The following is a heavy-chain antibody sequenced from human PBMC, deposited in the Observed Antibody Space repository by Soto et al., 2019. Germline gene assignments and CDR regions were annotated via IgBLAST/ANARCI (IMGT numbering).Heavy chain of an antibody. J-gene: IGHJ3*02. D-gene: IGHD2-8*01. V-gene: IGHV4-34*01. Sequence: PSETLSLTCAVYGGSFSGYYWSWIRQPPGKGLEWIGSIYYSGSTYYNPSLKSRVTISVDTSKNQFSLKLSSVTAADTAVYYCARLDIVLMVYAGGFDAFDIWGQGTMVTVSS. CDR1: GGSFSGYY. CDR2: IYYSGST. CDR3: ARLDIVLMVYAGGFDAFDI.